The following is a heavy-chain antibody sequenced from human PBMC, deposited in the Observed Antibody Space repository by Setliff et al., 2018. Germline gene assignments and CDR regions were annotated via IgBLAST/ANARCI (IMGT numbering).Heavy chain of an antibody. CDR1: GFSFSSHW. D-gene: IGHD3-3*01. CDR3: ARVASWSGQNDAFDI. Sequence: GGSLRLSCAASGFSFSSHWMHWVRHAPGKGLVWVSGINWNGGSTGYADSVKGRFTISRDNAKNSLYRQMNSLRAEDTAVYYCARVASWSGQNDAFDIWGQGTMVTVSS. J-gene: IGHJ3*02. V-gene: IGHV3-20*04. CDR2: INWNGGST.